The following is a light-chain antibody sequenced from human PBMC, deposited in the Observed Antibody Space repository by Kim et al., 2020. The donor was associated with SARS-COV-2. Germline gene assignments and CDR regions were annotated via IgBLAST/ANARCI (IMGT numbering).Light chain of an antibody. V-gene: IGLV2-14*03. CDR1: SSDVGGYNS. J-gene: IGLJ2*01. CDR2: DVT. Sequence: SITISCTGTSSDVGGYNSVSWYQQHPGKAPKLMIYDVTNRPSGVSNRFSGSKSGNTASLTISGLQAEDEADYYCCSYTSSSTLDVVFGGGTKLTVL. CDR3: CSYTSSSTLDVV.